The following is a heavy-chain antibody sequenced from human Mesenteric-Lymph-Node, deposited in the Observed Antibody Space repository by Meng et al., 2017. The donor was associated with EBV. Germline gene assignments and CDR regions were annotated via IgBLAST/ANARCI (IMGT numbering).Heavy chain of an antibody. J-gene: IGHJ5*02. CDR1: GGSITTYNW. CDR3: AKANSSGRSSWFDP. Sequence: VQLKESGPGLVKPSGTLSLTCVVSGGSITTYNWWSWVRQPPGKGLEWIGEVFHSGTTNSNASLRSRLTISVDKSKNQFSLKLTSVTAADTAVYYCAKANSSGRSSWFDPWGQGTLVTVSS. CDR2: VFHSGTT. D-gene: IGHD3-10*01. V-gene: IGHV4-4*02.